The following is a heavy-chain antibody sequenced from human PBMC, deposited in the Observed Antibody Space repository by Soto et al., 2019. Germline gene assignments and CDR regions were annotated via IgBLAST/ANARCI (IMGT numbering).Heavy chain of an antibody. CDR1: GYTFTSYG. CDR3: ARGRYGDY. Sequence: QVHLVQSGAEVKKPGASVKVSCKGSGYTFTSYGITWVRQAPGQGLEWMGWISAHNGNTNYAQKLQGRVTVNRDTHTSTAYMELRSLRSDDTAVYYCARGRYGDYWGQGALVTVSS. D-gene: IGHD1-1*01. CDR2: ISAHNGNT. J-gene: IGHJ4*02. V-gene: IGHV1-18*01.